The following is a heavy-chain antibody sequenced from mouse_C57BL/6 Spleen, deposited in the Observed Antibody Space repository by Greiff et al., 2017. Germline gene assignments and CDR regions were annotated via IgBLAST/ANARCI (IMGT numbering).Heavy chain of an antibody. Sequence: EVQLVESEGGLVQPGSSMKLSCTASGFTFSDYYMAWVRPVPEKGLEWVANINYDGSSTYYLDSLQSRFIISRDKAKNILYLKMSSLKAEDTATYYCARDRAYGYAGGAFDYWGQGTTLTVSS. CDR2: INYDGSST. CDR3: ARDRAYGYAGGAFDY. CDR1: GFTFSDYY. V-gene: IGHV5-16*01. D-gene: IGHD2-2*01. J-gene: IGHJ2*01.